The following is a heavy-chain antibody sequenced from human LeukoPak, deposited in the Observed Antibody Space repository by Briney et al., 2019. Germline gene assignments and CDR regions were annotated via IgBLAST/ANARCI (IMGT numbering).Heavy chain of an antibody. D-gene: IGHD3-22*01. CDR1: GFTFSSYA. CDR2: ISGSGGST. CDR3: AKEHYYDSSGYYYALDY. Sequence: GGSLRLSCAASGFTFSSYAMSWVRQAPGKGLEWVSAISGSGGSTYYADSVKGRFTISRDNSKNTLYLQMNSLRAEDTAVYYCAKEHYYDSSGYYYALDYWGQGTLVTVSS. V-gene: IGHV3-23*01. J-gene: IGHJ4*02.